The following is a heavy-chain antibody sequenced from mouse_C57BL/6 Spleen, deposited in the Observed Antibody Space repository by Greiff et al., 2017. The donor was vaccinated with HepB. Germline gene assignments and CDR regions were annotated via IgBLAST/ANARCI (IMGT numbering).Heavy chain of an antibody. CDR3: AMGGTTVVPPYYAMDY. J-gene: IGHJ4*01. D-gene: IGHD1-1*01. Sequence: EVKLMESGGGLVKPGGSLKLSCAASGFTFSSYAMSWVRQTPEKRLEWVATISDGGSYTYYPDNVKGRFTISRDNAKNNLYLQMSHLKSEDTAMYYCAMGGTTVVPPYYAMDYWGQGTSVTVAS. CDR1: GFTFSSYA. V-gene: IGHV5-4*03. CDR2: ISDGGSYT.